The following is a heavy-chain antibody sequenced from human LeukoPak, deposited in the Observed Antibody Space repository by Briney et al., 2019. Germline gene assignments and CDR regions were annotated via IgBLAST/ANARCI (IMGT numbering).Heavy chain of an antibody. V-gene: IGHV3-74*01. CDR1: GFTFSSYW. Sequence: PGGSLRLSCAASGFTFSSYWMHWVRQAPGKGLVWVSRINSDGSSTSYADSVKGRFTISRDNAKNTLYLQMNSLRAEDTAVYYCAKDSLLFFRQLVPYYYYYYMDVWGKGTTVTISS. CDR3: AKDSLLFFRQLVPYYYYYYMDV. J-gene: IGHJ6*03. CDR2: INSDGSST. D-gene: IGHD6-13*01.